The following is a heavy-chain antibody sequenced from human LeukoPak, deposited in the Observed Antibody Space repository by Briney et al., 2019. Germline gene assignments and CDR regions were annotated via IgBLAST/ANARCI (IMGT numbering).Heavy chain of an antibody. J-gene: IGHJ4*02. D-gene: IGHD1-26*01. Sequence: SETLSLTCAVSGYSISSNYYWSWIRQPPGKGLEWIGSIYHSGSTSYNPSLKSRVTISVDTSKNQFSLKLSSVTAADTAVYYCARNESSGRPSGNYYRFDYWGQGTLVTVSS. V-gene: IGHV4-38-2*01. CDR2: IYHSGST. CDR1: GYSISSNYY. CDR3: ARNESSGRPSGNYYRFDY.